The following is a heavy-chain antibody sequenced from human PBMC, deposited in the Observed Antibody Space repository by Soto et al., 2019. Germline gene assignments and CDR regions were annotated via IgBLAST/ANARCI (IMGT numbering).Heavy chain of an antibody. V-gene: IGHV3-48*03. CDR3: ARNYVIYYDGSRAHYS. D-gene: IGHD3-22*01. CDR2: ISSGGKTT. CDR1: GFTFSSFE. J-gene: IGHJ5*02. Sequence: LRLSCVASGFTFSSFEMNWVRQAPGKGLEWISYISSGGKTTYYADSVKGRFTISRDNAKNSLYLQMSSLRAEDAAVYYCARNYVIYYDGSRAHYSWGRGTLVTVSS.